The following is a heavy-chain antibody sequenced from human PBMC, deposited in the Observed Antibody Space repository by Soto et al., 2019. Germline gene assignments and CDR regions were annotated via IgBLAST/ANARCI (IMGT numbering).Heavy chain of an antibody. CDR1: GFTFSSYP. CDR2: IGGSGTGFNT. J-gene: IGHJ4*02. Sequence: EVQLLESGGGLVRPGGSLRLSCAASGFTFSSYPMKWVGRVPGKGLEWVSTIGGSGTGFNTDYADSVKGRFVISRDNSKNTVYLQMNSLRAEDTALYYCARVAPYCSTTTCYIDSWGQGTLVTVSS. V-gene: IGHV3-23*01. CDR3: ARVAPYCSTTTCYIDS. D-gene: IGHD2-2*01.